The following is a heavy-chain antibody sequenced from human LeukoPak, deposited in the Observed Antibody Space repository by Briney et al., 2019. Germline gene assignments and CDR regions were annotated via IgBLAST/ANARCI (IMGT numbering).Heavy chain of an antibody. CDR3: ARSSGYGPNWFDP. CDR2: ISSSSSYT. V-gene: IGHV3-11*06. Sequence: GGSLRLSCAASGFTFSDYYMSWLRQAPGKGLEGVSYISSSSSYTNYADSVKGRFTISRDNAKNSLYLQTNSLRAEDTAVYYCARSSGYGPNWFDPWGQGTLVTVSS. D-gene: IGHD5-18*01. CDR1: GFTFSDYY. J-gene: IGHJ5*02.